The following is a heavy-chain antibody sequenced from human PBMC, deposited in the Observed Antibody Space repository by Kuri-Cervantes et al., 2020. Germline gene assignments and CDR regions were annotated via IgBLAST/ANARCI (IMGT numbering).Heavy chain of an antibody. V-gene: IGHV1-69*13. CDR3: ARVYGDYELGI. Sequence: SVKVSFKASGGTFSSYAISWVRQAPGQGLEWMGGIIPIFGTANYAQKFQGRVTITADESTSTAYIELSSLRSDDTAVYYCARVYGDYELGIWGQGTMVTVSS. D-gene: IGHD4-17*01. CDR2: IIPIFGTA. J-gene: IGHJ3*02. CDR1: GGTFSSYA.